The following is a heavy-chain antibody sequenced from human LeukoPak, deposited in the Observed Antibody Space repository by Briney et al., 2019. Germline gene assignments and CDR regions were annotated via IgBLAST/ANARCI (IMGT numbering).Heavy chain of an antibody. V-gene: IGHV1-3*01. CDR3: AGTYYYDSSGYYPAFDY. CDR2: INAANGST. Sequence: ASVKVSCKASGYTFTSYAMHWVRQAPGQRLEWMGWINAANGSTKYSQKFQGRATITRDTSASRAYMELSSLRSEDTAVYYCAGTYYYDSSGYYPAFDYWGQGTLVTVSS. CDR1: GYTFTSYA. D-gene: IGHD3-22*01. J-gene: IGHJ4*02.